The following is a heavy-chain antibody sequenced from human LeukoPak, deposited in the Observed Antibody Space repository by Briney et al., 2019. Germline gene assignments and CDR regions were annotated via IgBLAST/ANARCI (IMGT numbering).Heavy chain of an antibody. D-gene: IGHD4-17*01. V-gene: IGHV3-48*04. J-gene: IGHJ4*02. Sequence: GGSLRLSCAASGFTFSSYSMNWVRQAPGKGLEWVSYISSSSSTIYYADSVKGRFTISRDNAKNSLYLQMNGLRAEDTAVYYCAATTVTTYWGQGTLVTVSS. CDR3: AATTVTTY. CDR1: GFTFSSYS. CDR2: ISSSSSTI.